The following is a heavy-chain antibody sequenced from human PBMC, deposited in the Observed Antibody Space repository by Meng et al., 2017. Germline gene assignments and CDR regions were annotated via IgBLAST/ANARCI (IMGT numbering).Heavy chain of an antibody. CDR2: ISWDGGST. V-gene: IGHV3-43*01. CDR3: AKDWQRWLPQGDYGMDV. CDR1: GFTFDDYT. D-gene: IGHD5-24*01. Sequence: GESLKISCAASGFTFDDYTMHWVRQAPGKGLEWVSLISWDGGSTYYADSVKGRFTISRDNSKNSLYLQMNSLRTEDTALYYCAKDWQRWLPQGDYGMDVWGQGTTVTVSS. J-gene: IGHJ6*02.